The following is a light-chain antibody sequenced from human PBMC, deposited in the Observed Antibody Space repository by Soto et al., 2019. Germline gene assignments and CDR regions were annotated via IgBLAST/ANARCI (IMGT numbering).Light chain of an antibody. CDR2: GAS. CDR1: QSVSSF. CDR3: QQYGSSPPIT. V-gene: IGKV3-20*01. Sequence: EIVLTQSPATLSLSPGERATLSCRASQSVSSFLAWFQQKPGQAPRLLIYGASSRATGIPDRFSGSGSGTDFTLTISRLEPEDFAVYYCQQYGSSPPITFGQGTRLENK. J-gene: IGKJ5*01.